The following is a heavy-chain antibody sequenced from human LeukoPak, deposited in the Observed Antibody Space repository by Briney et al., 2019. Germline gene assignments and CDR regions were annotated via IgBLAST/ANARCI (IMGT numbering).Heavy chain of an antibody. J-gene: IGHJ4*02. CDR3: AGISSDSISYYDH. CDR2: INSDGSSA. Sequence: PGGSLRLSCAASGFTFSYYWMHWVRQAPGKGLVWVSRINSDGSSASYADSVRGRFTISRDNAKNTLFLQMNSLRAEDTAVYYCAGISSDSISYYDHWGQGTLVTVSS. V-gene: IGHV3-74*01. D-gene: IGHD3-22*01. CDR1: GFTFSYYW.